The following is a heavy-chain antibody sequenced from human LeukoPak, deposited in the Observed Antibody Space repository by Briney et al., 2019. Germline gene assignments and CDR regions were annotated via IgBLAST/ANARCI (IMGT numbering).Heavy chain of an antibody. D-gene: IGHD3-3*01. CDR2: IYYSGST. CDR1: GGSISSYY. J-gene: IGHJ5*02. V-gene: IGHV4-59*08. CDR3: ARLYFGAYNWFDP. Sequence: SETLSLTCTVSGGSISSYYWSWIRQPPGKGLEWIGYIYYSGSTNYNPSLKSRVTISVDTSKNQFSLKLSSVTAADTAVYYCARLYFGAYNWFDPWGQGTRVTVSS.